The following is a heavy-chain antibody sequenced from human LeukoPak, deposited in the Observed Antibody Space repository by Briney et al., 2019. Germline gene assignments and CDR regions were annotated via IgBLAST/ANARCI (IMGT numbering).Heavy chain of an antibody. CDR2: ISYDGSNK. V-gene: IGHV3-30-3*01. J-gene: IGHJ3*02. CDR3: ARGPDPRSFYAFDI. CDR1: GFTFSSYA. Sequence: GGSLRLSCAASGFTFSSYAMHWVRQAPGKGLEWVAVISYDGSNKYYADSVKGRFTISRDNSKNTLYLQMNSLRAEDTAVYYCARGPDPRSFYAFDIWGQGTMVTVSS. D-gene: IGHD3-16*02.